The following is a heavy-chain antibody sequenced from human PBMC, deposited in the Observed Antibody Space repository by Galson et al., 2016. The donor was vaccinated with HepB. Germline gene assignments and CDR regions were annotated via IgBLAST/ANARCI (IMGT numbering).Heavy chain of an antibody. D-gene: IGHD3-9*01. CDR3: ARQDLLSGYSTFDY. J-gene: IGHJ4*02. Sequence: LTCTVSGGSISSGGHYWSWIRQHPGKGLEWIAYIHYSGTTDYNPSLKSRVSISIDTSKNQFSLKLTSVTAADTAVYYCARQDLLSGYSTFDYWGQGTLVTGYS. V-gene: IGHV4-31*03. CDR2: IHYSGTT. CDR1: GGSISSGGHY.